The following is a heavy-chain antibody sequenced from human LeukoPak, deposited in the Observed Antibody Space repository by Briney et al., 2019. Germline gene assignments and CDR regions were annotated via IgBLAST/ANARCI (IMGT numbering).Heavy chain of an antibody. V-gene: IGHV3-21*01. CDR2: ISSSSSYI. J-gene: IGHJ3*02. Sequence: GRSLRLSCAASGFTFSSYSMNWVRQAPGKGLEWVSSISSSSSYIYYADSVKGRFTISRDNAKNSLYLQMNSLRAEDTAVYYCARDKGYDYGDYSDAFDIWGQGTMVTVSS. CDR1: GFTFSSYS. CDR3: ARDKGYDYGDYSDAFDI. D-gene: IGHD4-17*01.